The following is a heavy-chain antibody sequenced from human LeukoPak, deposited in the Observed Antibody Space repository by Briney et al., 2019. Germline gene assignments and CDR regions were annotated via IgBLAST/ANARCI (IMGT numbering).Heavy chain of an antibody. D-gene: IGHD2-2*01. Sequence: SVKASCKASGGTFSSYAISWVRQAPGQGLEWMGGIIPIFGTANYAQKFQGRVTITADESTSTAYMELSSLRSEDTAVYYCARDGYQLLSGQEVYYYGMDVWGQGTTVTVSS. V-gene: IGHV1-69*01. J-gene: IGHJ6*02. CDR1: GGTFSSYA. CDR3: ARDGYQLLSGQEVYYYGMDV. CDR2: IIPIFGTA.